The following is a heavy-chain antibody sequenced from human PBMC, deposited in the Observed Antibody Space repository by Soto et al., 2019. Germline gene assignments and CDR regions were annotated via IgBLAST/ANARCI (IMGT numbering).Heavy chain of an antibody. Sequence: EVQLVESGGGLVQSGGSLRLSCTASGISFSTYWMHWVRQAPGKGLVWISRIKGDGSITNYADSVRGRFTISRDNAKNILYLQVNSLRDEDTAVYYCAGGGHAGAGIYYLGDWGQVTLVTVSS. V-gene: IGHV3-74*01. CDR2: IKGDGSIT. CDR1: GISFSTYW. J-gene: IGHJ4*02. D-gene: IGHD3-10*01. CDR3: AGGGHAGAGIYYLGD.